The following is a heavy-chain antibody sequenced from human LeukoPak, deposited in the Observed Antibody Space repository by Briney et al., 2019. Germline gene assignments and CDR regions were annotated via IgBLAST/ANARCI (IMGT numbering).Heavy chain of an antibody. CDR2: ISYDGSNK. CDR3: ARETSYYFDY. D-gene: IGHD6-6*01. Sequence: PGGSLRLSCAASGFTFSSYAMHWVRQAPGKGLEWAAVISYDGSNKYYADSVKGRFTISRDNSKNTLYLQMNSLRAEDTAVYYCARETSYYFDYWGQGTLVTVSS. CDR1: GFTFSSYA. V-gene: IGHV3-30-3*01. J-gene: IGHJ4*02.